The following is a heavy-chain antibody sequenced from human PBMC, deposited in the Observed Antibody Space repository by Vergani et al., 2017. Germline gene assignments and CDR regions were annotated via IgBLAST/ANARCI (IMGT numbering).Heavy chain of an antibody. Sequence: QVQLVQSGAEVKKPGASVKVSCKASGYTFTSYYMHWVRQAPGQGLEWMGIINPSGGSTSYAQKFQGRVTMTRDTSTSTVYTELSSLRSEDTAVYYCARDGERGYCSGGSCYGFDYWGQGTLVTVSS. D-gene: IGHD2-15*01. V-gene: IGHV1-46*01. CDR2: INPSGGST. J-gene: IGHJ4*02. CDR3: ARDGERGYCSGGSCYGFDY. CDR1: GYTFTSYY.